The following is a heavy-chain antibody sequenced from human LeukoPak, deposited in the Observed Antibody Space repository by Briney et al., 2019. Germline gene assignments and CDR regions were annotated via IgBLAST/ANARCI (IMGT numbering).Heavy chain of an antibody. CDR3: ARVVRGAINSFNWFDP. Sequence: GGSLRLSCAASGFTFSSNGMHWVPPAPGKGLEWVAFIRYDGSNKYYQDPVKGRFTISRDNSKNTLYLQMNSLKPEDTAVYYCARVVRGAINSFNWFDPWGQGALVTVSS. V-gene: IGHV3-30*02. D-gene: IGHD3-10*01. J-gene: IGHJ5*02. CDR2: IRYDGSNK. CDR1: GFTFSSNG.